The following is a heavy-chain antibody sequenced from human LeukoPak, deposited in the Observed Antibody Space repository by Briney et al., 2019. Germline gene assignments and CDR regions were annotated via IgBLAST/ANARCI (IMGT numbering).Heavy chain of an antibody. CDR1: GGSITNYY. V-gene: IGHV4-59*01. D-gene: IGHD5-24*01. CDR3: ARPGRRGGYNGDYWCFDL. Sequence: SETLSLTCTVSGGSITNYYWIWVRQSPGKDLEWIGYVSYSGRTHYSSSLKSRVAISVDTSKNQFSLNLTSVTAADTAVYYCARPGRRGGYNGDYWCFDLWGRGTLVTVSS. CDR2: VSYSGRT. J-gene: IGHJ2*01.